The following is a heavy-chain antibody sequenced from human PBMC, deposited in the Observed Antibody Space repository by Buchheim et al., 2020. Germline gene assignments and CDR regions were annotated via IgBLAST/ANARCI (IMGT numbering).Heavy chain of an antibody. J-gene: IGHJ4*02. CDR2: INYSGTA. CDR1: GGSIRNYY. CDR3: ARQGQRLAMSYFDY. V-gene: IGHV4-59*01. D-gene: IGHD6-25*01. Sequence: QVQLQESGPGLVKPSGTLSLTCTVSGGSIRNYYWSWIRQPPGKGLEWIGNINYSGTANYNASLKTRVTISVDTSKNQFSLRVTSVTAADTAVYYCARQGQRLAMSYFDYLGQGTL.